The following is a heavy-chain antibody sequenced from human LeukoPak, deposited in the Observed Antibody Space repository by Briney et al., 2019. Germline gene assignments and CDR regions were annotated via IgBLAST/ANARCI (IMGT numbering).Heavy chain of an antibody. D-gene: IGHD2-2*01. CDR1: GFTFSSYS. CDR3: ARDSSRYCSSTSCYA. V-gene: IGHV3-21*01. CDR2: ISSSSSYI. J-gene: IGHJ5*02. Sequence: PGGSLRLSCAASGFTFSSYSMNWVRQAPGKGLEWVSSISSSSSYIYYADSVKGRFTISRDNAKNSLYLQMNSLRAEDTAVYHCARDSSRYCSSTSCYAWGQGTLVTVSS.